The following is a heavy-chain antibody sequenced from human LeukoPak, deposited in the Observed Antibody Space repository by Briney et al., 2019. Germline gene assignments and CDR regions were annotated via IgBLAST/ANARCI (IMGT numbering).Heavy chain of an antibody. V-gene: IGHV4-34*01. CDR1: GVSFSDNY. D-gene: IGHD1-26*01. J-gene: IGHJ5*02. CDR2: INHSGST. Sequence: SETLSLTCAVHGVSFSDNYWNWIRQPPGKGLEWIGEINHSGSTNYNPSLKSRATISVDTSKNQFSLKLSSVTAADTAEYYCARRRSGSYPPWFDPWGQGTLVTVSS. CDR3: ARRRSGSYPPWFDP.